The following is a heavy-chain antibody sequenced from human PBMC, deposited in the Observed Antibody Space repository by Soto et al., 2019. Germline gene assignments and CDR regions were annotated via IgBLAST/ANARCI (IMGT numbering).Heavy chain of an antibody. J-gene: IGHJ6*02. CDR1: GGSISSYY. V-gene: IGHV4-59*01. Sequence: SETLSLTCTISGGSISSYYWSWIRQPPGKGLEWIGYIYYSGSTNYNPSLKSRVTISVDTSKNQFSLKLSSVTAADTAVYYCAGLYYDFWSGSNYYGMDVWGQGTTVTVSS. CDR3: AGLYYDFWSGSNYYGMDV. D-gene: IGHD3-3*01. CDR2: IYYSGST.